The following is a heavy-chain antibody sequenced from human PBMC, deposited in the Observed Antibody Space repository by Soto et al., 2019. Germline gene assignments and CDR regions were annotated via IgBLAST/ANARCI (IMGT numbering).Heavy chain of an antibody. Sequence: EVQMLESGGGLAQPGGSLRLSCATSEFTFSTYAMSWVRQAPGKGLEWVSSISGSGGSTFYADSVEGRFTISRDNSKNALFLQMSSLRAEDTAVYFCTKRPTSGDQWGQGTLVTVSS. CDR2: ISGSGGST. V-gene: IGHV3-23*01. D-gene: IGHD1-1*01. J-gene: IGHJ4*02. CDR1: EFTFSTYA. CDR3: TKRPTSGDQ.